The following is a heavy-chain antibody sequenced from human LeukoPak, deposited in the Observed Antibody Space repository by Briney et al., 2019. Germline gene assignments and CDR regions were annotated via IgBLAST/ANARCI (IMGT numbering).Heavy chain of an antibody. CDR2: IYYSGST. J-gene: IGHJ4*02. V-gene: IGHV4-59*08. D-gene: IGHD5-18*01. CDR1: GGSISSYY. CDR3: ARHEGYSYAFAY. Sequence: KSSETLSFTCTVSGGSISSYYWSWIRQPPGKGLEWIGYIYYSGSTNYNPSLKSRLTIPADTSKNQFSLKLSSVTAADTAVYFCARHEGYSYAFAYWGQRTLVTVSS.